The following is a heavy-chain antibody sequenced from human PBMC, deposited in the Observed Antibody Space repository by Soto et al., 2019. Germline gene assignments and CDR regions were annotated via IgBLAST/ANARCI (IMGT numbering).Heavy chain of an antibody. Sequence: SETLSLTCTVSGGSISSSSYYWGWIRQPPGKGLEWIGSIYYSGSTYYNPSLKSRVTISVDTSKNQFSLKLSSVTAADTAVYYCARHPESPIIVVVPAAMGSGFDPWGQGTLVTVSS. CDR1: GGSISSSSYY. D-gene: IGHD2-2*01. V-gene: IGHV4-39*01. CDR3: ARHPESPIIVVVPAAMGSGFDP. CDR2: IYYSGST. J-gene: IGHJ5*02.